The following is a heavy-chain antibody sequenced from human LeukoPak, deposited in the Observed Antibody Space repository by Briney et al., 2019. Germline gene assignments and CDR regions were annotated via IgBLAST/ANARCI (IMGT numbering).Heavy chain of an antibody. J-gene: IGHJ4*02. CDR1: GFTFSSYE. D-gene: IGHD3-22*01. Sequence: GGSLRLSCAASGFTFSSYEMNWVRQAPGKGLEWVSYISSSGSTIYYADSVKGRFTISRDNAKNSLYLQMNSLRAEDTAVYYCAREQRNYDSSGYLFFNYFDYWGQGTLVTVSS. CDR3: AREQRNYDSSGYLFFNYFDY. CDR2: ISSSGSTI. V-gene: IGHV3-48*03.